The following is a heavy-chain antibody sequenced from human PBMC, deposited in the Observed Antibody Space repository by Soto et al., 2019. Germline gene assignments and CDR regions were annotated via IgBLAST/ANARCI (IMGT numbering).Heavy chain of an antibody. J-gene: IGHJ3*02. V-gene: IGHV3-9*01. D-gene: IGHD2-2*01. CDR2: ISWNSGSI. CDR3: AKVWPWTSCSVEDRGDAFDI. Sequence: EVQLVESGGGLVQPGRSLRLSCAASGFTFDDYAMHWVRQAPGKGLEWVSGISWNSGSIGYADSVKGRFTISRDNAKNSLYLQMNSLRAEDTALYYCAKVWPWTSCSVEDRGDAFDIWGQGTMVTVSS. CDR1: GFTFDDYA.